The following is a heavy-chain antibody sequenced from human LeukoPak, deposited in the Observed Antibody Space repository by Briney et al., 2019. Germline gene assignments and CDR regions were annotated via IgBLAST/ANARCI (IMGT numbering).Heavy chain of an antibody. Sequence: SETLSLTCTVSAVSISTYYWTWIRQPPGKGMEWTGYVYSSRNTNYNPSLNSRVTISLDTSKNQFSLMLRSLTAADTAVYYCARRNTASPGERFDYWGQGVLVTVSS. CDR1: AVSISTYY. D-gene: IGHD1-1*01. CDR2: VYSSRNT. CDR3: ARRNTASPGERFDY. V-gene: IGHV4-4*08. J-gene: IGHJ4*02.